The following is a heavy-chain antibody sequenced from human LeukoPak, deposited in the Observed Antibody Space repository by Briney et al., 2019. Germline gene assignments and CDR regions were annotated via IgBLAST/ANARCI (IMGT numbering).Heavy chain of an antibody. J-gene: IGHJ4*02. Sequence: PSETLSLTCTVSGGSINSYYWSWIRQPPGKGLQWIGCIHYSGSTNYNPSLKSRVTISVDTSKNQFSLKLSSVTAADTAVYYCASSIAALAPFHYWGQGTLVTVSS. CDR1: GGSINSYY. D-gene: IGHD6-13*01. V-gene: IGHV4-59*12. CDR2: IHYSGST. CDR3: ASSIAALAPFHY.